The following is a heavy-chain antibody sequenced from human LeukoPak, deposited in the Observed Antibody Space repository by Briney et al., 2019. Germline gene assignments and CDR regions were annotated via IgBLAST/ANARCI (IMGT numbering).Heavy chain of an antibody. Sequence: GRSLRLSCAASGFTFSSYAMHWVRQAPGKGLEWVAVISYDGSNKYYADSVKGRFTISRDNSKNTLYLQMNSLRAEDTAVYYCARDGKYWGPVWWGQGTLVTVSS. CDR1: GFTFSSYA. CDR3: ARDGKYWGPVW. CDR2: ISYDGSNK. J-gene: IGHJ4*02. D-gene: IGHD3-16*01. V-gene: IGHV3-30-3*01.